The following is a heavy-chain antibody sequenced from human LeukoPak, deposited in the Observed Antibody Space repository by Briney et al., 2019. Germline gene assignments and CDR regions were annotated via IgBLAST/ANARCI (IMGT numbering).Heavy chain of an antibody. D-gene: IGHD2-2*01. J-gene: IGHJ4*02. CDR1: GFTFSSYG. CDR3: AKARLWYQLLLDY. Sequence: GGSLRLSCAASGFTFSSYGMHWVRQAPGKGLEWVAFIRYDGSNKYYADSVKGRSTISRDNSKNTLYLQMNSLRAEDTAVYYCAKARLWYQLLLDYWGQGTLVTVSS. CDR2: IRYDGSNK. V-gene: IGHV3-30*02.